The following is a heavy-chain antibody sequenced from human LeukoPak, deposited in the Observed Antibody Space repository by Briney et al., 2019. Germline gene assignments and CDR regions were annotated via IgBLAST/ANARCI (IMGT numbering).Heavy chain of an antibody. J-gene: IGHJ6*04. V-gene: IGHV1-18*04. CDR1: GYTFTSYG. CDR3: ARVYHDILTGYLLGDYGMDV. D-gene: IGHD3-9*01. CDR2: ISAYNGNT. Sequence: ASVKVSCKASGYTFTSYGISWVRQAPGQGLEWMGWISAYNGNTNYAQKLQGRVTMTTDTSTSTAYMELRSLRSDDTAVYYCARVYHDILTGYLLGDYGMDVWGKGTTVTVSS.